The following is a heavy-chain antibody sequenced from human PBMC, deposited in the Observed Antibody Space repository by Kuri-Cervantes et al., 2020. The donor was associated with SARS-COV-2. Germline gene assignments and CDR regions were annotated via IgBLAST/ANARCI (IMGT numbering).Heavy chain of an antibody. CDR1: GFIFSSYS. CDR3: ARRGSSWDY. Sequence: ETLSLTCAASGFIFSSYSMNWVRQAPGKGLEWVSSISSSSSYIYYADSVKGRFTISRDNAKNSLYLQMNSLRAEDTAVYYCARRGSSWDYWGQGTLVTVSS. J-gene: IGHJ4*02. V-gene: IGHV3-21*01. CDR2: ISSSSSYI. D-gene: IGHD6-13*01.